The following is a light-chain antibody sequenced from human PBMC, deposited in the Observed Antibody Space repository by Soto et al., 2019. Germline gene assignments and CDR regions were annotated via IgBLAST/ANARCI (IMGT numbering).Light chain of an antibody. Sequence: EIVLTQSPATLSLSPGERATLSCRASQSVSSYLAWYQQKPGQAPRLLIYDVSNRATGIPARFSGSGSGTDFTLPISSLEHEDFAVYYCQQRSNWPRFTFGPGTKVDIK. J-gene: IGKJ3*01. CDR3: QQRSNWPRFT. V-gene: IGKV3-11*01. CDR2: DVS. CDR1: QSVSSY.